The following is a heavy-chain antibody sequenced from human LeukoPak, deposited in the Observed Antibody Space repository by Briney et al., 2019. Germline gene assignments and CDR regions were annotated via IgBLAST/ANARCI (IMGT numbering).Heavy chain of an antibody. D-gene: IGHD3-22*01. J-gene: IGHJ4*02. CDR1: GLTFSSYA. V-gene: IGHV3-23*01. Sequence: PGGSLRLSCAASGLTFSSYAMSWVRQAPGKGLEWVSAISGSGGSTYYADSVKGRFTISRDNSKNTLYLQMNSLRAEDTAVYYCAKDIEVIKACFDYWGQGTLVTVSS. CDR2: ISGSGGST. CDR3: AKDIEVIKACFDY.